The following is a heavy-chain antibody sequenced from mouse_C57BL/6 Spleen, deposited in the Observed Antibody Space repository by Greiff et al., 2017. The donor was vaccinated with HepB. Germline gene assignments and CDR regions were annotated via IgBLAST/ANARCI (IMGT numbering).Heavy chain of an antibody. V-gene: IGHV5-17*01. D-gene: IGHD1-1*01. Sequence: EVHLVESGGGLVKPGGSLKLSCAASGFTFSDYGMHWVRQAPEKGLEWVAYISSGSSTIYYADTVKGRFTISRDNAKNTLFLQMTSLRSEDTAMYYCARKKILRSYAMDYWGQGTSVTVSS. CDR1: GFTFSDYG. CDR2: ISSGSSTI. CDR3: ARKKILRSYAMDY. J-gene: IGHJ4*01.